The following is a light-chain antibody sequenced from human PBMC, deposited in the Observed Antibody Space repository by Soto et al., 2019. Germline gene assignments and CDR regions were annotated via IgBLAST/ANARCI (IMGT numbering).Light chain of an antibody. V-gene: IGKV3-20*01. Sequence: EVVLTQSPGTLSLSPGERATLSCRASETISSSHLAWYQQTPGQAPRLLLYRSSTRATGIPDRFSGSGSGTDVTLTTSRREPADAAVYYCQQYESLLWTFGQGTKLEIK. CDR3: QQYESLLWT. J-gene: IGKJ1*01. CDR2: RSS. CDR1: ETISSSH.